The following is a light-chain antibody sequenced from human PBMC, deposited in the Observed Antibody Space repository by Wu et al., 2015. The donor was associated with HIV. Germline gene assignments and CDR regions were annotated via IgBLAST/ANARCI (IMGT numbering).Light chain of an antibody. CDR3: QQYISYSAWT. V-gene: IGKV1-5*03. CDR1: ESLSSR. CDR2: WSS. Sequence: DIQMTQSPSTLSASVGDRVTITCRASESLSSRLAWYQQKPGKAPQLLIYWSSSLESGAPSRFSGSESGTESTLTISSLQPDDFATYYCQQYISYSAWTFGQGTKVEIK. J-gene: IGKJ1*01.